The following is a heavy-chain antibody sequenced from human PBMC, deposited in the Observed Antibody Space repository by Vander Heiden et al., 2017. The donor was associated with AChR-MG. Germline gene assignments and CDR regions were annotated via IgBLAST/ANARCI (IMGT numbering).Heavy chain of an antibody. J-gene: IGHJ4*02. D-gene: IGHD1-1*01. CDR3: ALEEWGYFDY. Sequence: EVHLLESGGGLVQPGGSLRPSCEASRFNFSSHAMSWVRQAPGRVLEWVSTIHGSGGTTFYADSVKGRFTISRDDSKSTLYLEMKSLRAEDTAVYYCALEEWGYFDYWGQGTLVTVSS. CDR2: IHGSGGTT. CDR1: RFNFSSHA. V-gene: IGHV3-23*01.